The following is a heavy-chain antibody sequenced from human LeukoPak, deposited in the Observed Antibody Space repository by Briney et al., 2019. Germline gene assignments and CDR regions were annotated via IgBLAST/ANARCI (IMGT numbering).Heavy chain of an antibody. Sequence: GASVKVSFKASGYTFTSCGISWVRQAPGQGREWMGWISAYNGNTNYAQKLQGRVTMNTDTSTSTAYMELRSLRSDDTAVYYCARDGVSGSFDYWGQGTLVTVSS. CDR2: ISAYNGNT. V-gene: IGHV1-18*01. CDR1: GYTFTSCG. D-gene: IGHD3-10*01. J-gene: IGHJ4*02. CDR3: ARDGVSGSFDY.